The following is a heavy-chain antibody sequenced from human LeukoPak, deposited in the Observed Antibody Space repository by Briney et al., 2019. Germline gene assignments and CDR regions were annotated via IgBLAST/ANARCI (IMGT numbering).Heavy chain of an antibody. CDR3: AKEGGSGSSWYPFYYYYYYMDV. J-gene: IGHJ6*03. CDR2: IKQDGSEK. V-gene: IGHV3-7*01. CDR1: GFTFSSYW. D-gene: IGHD6-13*01. Sequence: PGGSLRLSCAASGFTFSSYWMSWVRQAPGKGLEWVANIKQDGSEKYYVDSVKGRFTISRDNAKNSLYLQMNGLRAEDTAVYYCAKEGGSGSSWYPFYYYYYYMDVWGKGTTVTISS.